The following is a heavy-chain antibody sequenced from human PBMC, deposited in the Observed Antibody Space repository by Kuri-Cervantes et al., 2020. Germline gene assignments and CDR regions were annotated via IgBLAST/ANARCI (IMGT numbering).Heavy chain of an antibody. CDR1: GFTFSSYA. CDR2: ISYDGSNK. J-gene: IGHJ6*02. CDR3: ARDLEGGSYYYGMDV. D-gene: IGHD3-16*01. V-gene: IGHV3-30-3*01. Sequence: LSLTCAASGFTFSSYAMHWVRQAPGKGLEWVAVISYDGSNKYYADSVKGRFTISRDNSKNTLYLQMNSLRAEDTAVYYCARDLEGGSYYYGMDVWGQGTTVTVSS.